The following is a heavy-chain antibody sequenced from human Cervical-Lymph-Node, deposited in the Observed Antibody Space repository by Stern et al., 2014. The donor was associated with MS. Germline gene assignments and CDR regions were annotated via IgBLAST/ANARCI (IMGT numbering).Heavy chain of an antibody. D-gene: IGHD2-15*01. CDR3: AKDTGRLGSRIHDY. CDR1: GFTFDDYA. Sequence: QLVESGGGLVQPGRSLRLSCAASGFTFDDYAMNWVRQAPGKGLEWVSGISWNSGSNGYADSVTGRFTISRDNTKNTPDLQMNSLRGEDTALYYCAKDTGRLGSRIHDYWGQGTLVTVSS. J-gene: IGHJ4*02. CDR2: ISWNSGSN. V-gene: IGHV3-9*01.